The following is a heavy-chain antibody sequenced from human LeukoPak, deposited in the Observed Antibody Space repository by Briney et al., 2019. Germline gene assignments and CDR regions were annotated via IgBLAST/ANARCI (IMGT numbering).Heavy chain of an antibody. CDR1: GYIFTGYY. V-gene: IGHV1-2*02. CDR2: INPNSGDT. D-gene: IGHD3-3*01. J-gene: IGHJ3*02. CDR3: ARDLEWLYPGGAFDI. Sequence: ASVKVSCKASGYIFTGYYMHWVRQAPGQGLEWMGWINPNSGDTNYAQKFQGRVTMTRDTSISTAYMELSRLRSDDTAVYYCARDLEWLYPGGAFDIWGQGTMVTVSS.